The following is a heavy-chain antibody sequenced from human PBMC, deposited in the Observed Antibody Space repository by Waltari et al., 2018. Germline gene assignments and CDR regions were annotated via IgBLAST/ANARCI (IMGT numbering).Heavy chain of an antibody. CDR3: ARQDVDTDLVHYFDH. Sequence: EVQLVQSGAEVKKSGESLKISCTGSGYSFSSYWIGWLRQMPGKGLEWMGIIFPVDSDVRYSPSFQGQVTISADKSITTAYLQWSTLKASDTAMYYCARQDVDTDLVHYFDHWGQGALVTVSS. J-gene: IGHJ4*02. D-gene: IGHD5-18*01. V-gene: IGHV5-51*01. CDR1: GYSFSSYW. CDR2: IFPVDSDV.